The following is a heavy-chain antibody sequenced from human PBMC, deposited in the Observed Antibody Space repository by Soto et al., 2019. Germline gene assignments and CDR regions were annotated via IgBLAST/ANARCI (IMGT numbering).Heavy chain of an antibody. D-gene: IGHD2-15*01. CDR2: ISWNSGSI. Sequence: EVQLVESGGGLVQPGRSLRLSCAASGFTFDDYAMHWVRQAPGKGLEWVSGISWNSGSIGYADSVKGRFTISRDNAKNSLYLQMNSLRAEDTALYYCAKDVFCSGRSCSDYWGQGTLVTVSS. CDR3: AKDVFCSGRSCSDY. CDR1: GFTFDDYA. J-gene: IGHJ4*02. V-gene: IGHV3-9*01.